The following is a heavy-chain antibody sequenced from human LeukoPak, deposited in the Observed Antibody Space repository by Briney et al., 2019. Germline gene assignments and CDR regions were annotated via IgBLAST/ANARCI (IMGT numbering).Heavy chain of an antibody. D-gene: IGHD3-10*01. V-gene: IGHV3-53*01. J-gene: IGHJ4*02. CDR3: ASSVYSGSPTKSFDY. CDR1: GFIVRTNY. CDR2: IYSGGNT. Sequence: GGSLRLSCAVSGFIVRTNYMNWVRQAPGKGLEWVSVIYSGGNTYYADSVKVRFTISRDNSKNTLYLQMNSLRVEDTAVYYCASSVYSGSPTKSFDYWGQGTLVTVSS.